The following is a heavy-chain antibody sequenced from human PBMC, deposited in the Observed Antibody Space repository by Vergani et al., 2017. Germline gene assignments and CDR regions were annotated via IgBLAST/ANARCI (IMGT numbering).Heavy chain of an antibody. CDR3: ARATYYYGSGSYDY. CDR2: IYYSGST. V-gene: IGHV4-59*01. J-gene: IGHJ4*02. Sequence: QVQLQESGPGLVKPSETLSLTCTVSGGSISSYYWSWIRQPPGKGLEWIGYIYYSGSTNYNPSLKSRVTISVDTSKNQFSPKLSSVTAADTAVYYCARATYYYGSGSYDYWGQGTLVTVSS. CDR1: GGSISSYY. D-gene: IGHD3-10*01.